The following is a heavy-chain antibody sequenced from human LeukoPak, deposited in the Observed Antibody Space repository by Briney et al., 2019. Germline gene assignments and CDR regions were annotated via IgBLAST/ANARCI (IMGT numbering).Heavy chain of an antibody. Sequence: SETLSLTCTVSGGSISSSSYYWGWIRQPPGKGLEWIGSIYYSGSTYYNPSLKSRVTISVDTSKNQFSLKLSSVTAADTAVYYCARRRLRLGELSLNDYWGQGTLVTVSS. V-gene: IGHV4-39*01. CDR2: IYYSGST. D-gene: IGHD3-16*02. CDR1: GGSISSSSYY. J-gene: IGHJ4*02. CDR3: ARRRLRLGELSLNDY.